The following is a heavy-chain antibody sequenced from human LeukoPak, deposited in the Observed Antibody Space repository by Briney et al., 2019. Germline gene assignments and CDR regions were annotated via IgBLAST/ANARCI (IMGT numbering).Heavy chain of an antibody. V-gene: IGHV4-59*01. CDR3: ARVRVSSGSHPWYFDY. D-gene: IGHD3-22*01. J-gene: IGHJ4*02. Sequence: SETLSLTCTVSGDSISSYFWTWIRQPPGKGLEWIGYIYYSGSTNYNPSLKSRVNISVDTSKNQFSLKLSSVTAADTAVYFCARVRVSSGSHPWYFDYWGQGTLVTVSS. CDR1: GDSISSYF. CDR2: IYYSGST.